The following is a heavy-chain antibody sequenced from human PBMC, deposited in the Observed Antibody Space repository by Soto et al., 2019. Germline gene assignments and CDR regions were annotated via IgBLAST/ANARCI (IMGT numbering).Heavy chain of an antibody. Sequence: VQLVQSGAEVKKPGASVKVSCKASGYTFTSYGISWVRQAPGQGLEWMGWISAYNGNTNYAQKLQGRVTMTTDTSTSTAYMELRSLRSDDTAVYYCARDPIVVVVAATPGSAFDIWGQGTMVTVSS. V-gene: IGHV1-18*01. D-gene: IGHD2-15*01. CDR1: GYTFTSYG. CDR3: ARDPIVVVVAATPGSAFDI. CDR2: ISAYNGNT. J-gene: IGHJ3*02.